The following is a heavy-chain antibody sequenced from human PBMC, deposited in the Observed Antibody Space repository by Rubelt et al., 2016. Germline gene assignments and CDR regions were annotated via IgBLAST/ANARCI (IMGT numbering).Heavy chain of an antibody. D-gene: IGHD2-8*01. CDR2: ISAYNGST. CDR1: TFTSYG. J-gene: IGHJ4*02. CDR3: AREYALSRGRRWYFDY. V-gene: IGHV1-18*01. Sequence: TFTSYGITWVRQAPGQGLEWMGWISAYNGSTTYAQKFQGRVTMTRDTSTSTVYMDLSGLRSDDTAVYYCAREYALSRGRRWYFDYWGQGTLVTVSS.